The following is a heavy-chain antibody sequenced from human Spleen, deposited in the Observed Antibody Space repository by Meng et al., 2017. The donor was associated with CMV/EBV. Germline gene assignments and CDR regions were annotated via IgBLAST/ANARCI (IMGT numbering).Heavy chain of an antibody. CDR2: IYHSGST. Sequence: GALRLSCTVSGYSISSGYYWGWIRQPPGKGLEWIGSIYHSGSTYYNPSLKSRVTISVDTSKNQFSLKLSSVTAADTAVYYCARVSSLELPDFDYWGQGTLVTVSS. CDR1: GYSISSGYY. D-gene: IGHD1-7*01. CDR3: ARVSSLELPDFDY. J-gene: IGHJ4*02. V-gene: IGHV4-38-2*02.